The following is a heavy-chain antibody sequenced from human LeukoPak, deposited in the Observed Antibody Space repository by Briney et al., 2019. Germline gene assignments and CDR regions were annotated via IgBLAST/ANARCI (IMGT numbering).Heavy chain of an antibody. Sequence: SETLSLTCAVYGGSFSGYYWIWIRQPPGKGLEWIGEINHSGSTNYNPSLKSRVTISVDTSKNQFSLKLSSVTAADTAVYYCARRPYYYDSSGYYSFDYWGQGTLVTVSS. V-gene: IGHV4-34*01. D-gene: IGHD3-22*01. CDR2: INHSGST. CDR3: ARRPYYYDSSGYYSFDY. J-gene: IGHJ4*02. CDR1: GGSFSGYY.